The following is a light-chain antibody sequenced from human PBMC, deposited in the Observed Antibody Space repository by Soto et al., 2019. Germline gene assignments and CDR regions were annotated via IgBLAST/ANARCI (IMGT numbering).Light chain of an antibody. CDR3: QQSYSTPGT. Sequence: DIQMTQSPSSLSASVGGRVTITCRASQSISSYLNWYQQKQGKAPKXLIYAASSLQSGVPSRFSGSGSGTDLTITISSLQPEDFETYDGQQSYSTPGTFGQGTRLEIK. V-gene: IGKV1-39*01. CDR2: AAS. J-gene: IGKJ5*01. CDR1: QSISSY.